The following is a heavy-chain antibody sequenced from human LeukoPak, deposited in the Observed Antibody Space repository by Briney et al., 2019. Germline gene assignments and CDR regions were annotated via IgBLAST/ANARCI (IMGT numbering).Heavy chain of an antibody. Sequence: EPSETLSLTCTVSGGSISSYYWSWIRQPPGKGLGWIGYIYYSGSTNYNPSLKSRVTISADTSKNQFSLKLSSVTAADTAVYYCARLQDWFDPWGQGTLVTVSS. CDR3: ARLQDWFDP. CDR2: IYYSGST. J-gene: IGHJ5*02. V-gene: IGHV4-59*08. CDR1: GGSISSYY.